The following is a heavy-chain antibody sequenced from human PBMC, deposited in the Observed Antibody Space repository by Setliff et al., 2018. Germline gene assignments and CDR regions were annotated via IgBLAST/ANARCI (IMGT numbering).Heavy chain of an antibody. CDR3: ARDQLLNY. CDR2: IRFDESDK. D-gene: IGHD2-2*01. Sequence: GGSLRLSCAASGFLYSNNAFHWVRQTPGKGLEWVAFIRFDESDKYYADSVKGRFTISRDNSKNTLYLQMNSLRAEDTAVYYCARDQLLNYWGQGTLVTVSS. V-gene: IGHV3-30*02. J-gene: IGHJ4*02. CDR1: GFLYSNNA.